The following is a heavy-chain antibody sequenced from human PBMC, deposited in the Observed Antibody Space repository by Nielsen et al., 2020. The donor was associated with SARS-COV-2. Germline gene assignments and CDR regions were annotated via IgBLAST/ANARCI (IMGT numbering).Heavy chain of an antibody. CDR2: ISGDSGGTT. D-gene: IGHD5-12*01. CDR3: ANIGDYVGY. CDR1: GFTFTTYS. Sequence: GESLKISCVGSGFTFTTYSMNWVRQAPGKGPEWVSYISGDSGGTTYYADSVKDRSFISRDNAKNSLYLQMNSLRAEDTALYYCANIGDYVGYWGQGTLVTVSS. J-gene: IGHJ4*02. V-gene: IGHV3-48*04.